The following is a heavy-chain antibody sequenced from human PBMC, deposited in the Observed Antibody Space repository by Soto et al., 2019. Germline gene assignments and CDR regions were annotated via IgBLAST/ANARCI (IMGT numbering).Heavy chain of an antibody. Sequence: QVQLKESGPGLVKPSETLSLTCNVSGGPIKTGDYYWNWIRQPPGKGLEWIGYVFYSGATNYSPSLKSRAAISMDTSKNQFSLSLTSVTAADPAVYYCARAGFSYGHLLFWGQGIRVTVST. CDR3: ARAGFSYGHLLF. D-gene: IGHD3-10*01. J-gene: IGHJ4*02. CDR1: GGPIKTGDYY. CDR2: VFYSGAT. V-gene: IGHV4-30-4*01.